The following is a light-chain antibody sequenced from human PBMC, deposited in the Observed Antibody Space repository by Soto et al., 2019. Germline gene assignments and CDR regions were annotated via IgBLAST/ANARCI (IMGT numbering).Light chain of an antibody. CDR1: QSVSSY. V-gene: IGKV3-11*01. CDR3: HQRSNWPPYT. CDR2: DAS. J-gene: IGKJ2*01. Sequence: EIVLTQSPATLSLSPGDRATLSCRASQSVSSYLAWYQQKPGQAPRLLIYDASNMATGIPARFSGSGSGTDFTITISSLEPEDFPVYYCHQRSNWPPYTFGQGTKLEIK.